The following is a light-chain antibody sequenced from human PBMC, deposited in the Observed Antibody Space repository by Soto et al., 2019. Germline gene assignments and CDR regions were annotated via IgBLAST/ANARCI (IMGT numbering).Light chain of an antibody. CDR2: GAS. CDR3: QQYKNYLT. J-gene: IGKJ1*01. CDR1: QSVSIW. Sequence: DIQMTQSPSTLSASVGDRVTFTCRASQSVSIWLAWYQQKPGKAPKLLISGASTLESGVPSRFSGSGSGTEFTLTISSLQPDDFATYYCQQYKNYLTFGQGTKV. V-gene: IGKV1-5*01.